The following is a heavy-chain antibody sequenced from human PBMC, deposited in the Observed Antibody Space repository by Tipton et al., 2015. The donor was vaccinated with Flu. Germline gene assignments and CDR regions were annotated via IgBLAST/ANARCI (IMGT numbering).Heavy chain of an antibody. CDR3: ARDAGGRGQHFDY. Sequence: GSLRLSCAVSGGSISTSNWLNWVRQPPGKGLEWIGEISHSGVTNYNPSLKSRVTISIDKSDNQFSLKLTSVTAADTAVYYCARDAGGRGQHFDYWGQGTLVTVSS. V-gene: IGHV4-4*02. CDR2: ISHSGVT. D-gene: IGHD2-15*01. CDR1: GGSISTSNW. J-gene: IGHJ4*02.